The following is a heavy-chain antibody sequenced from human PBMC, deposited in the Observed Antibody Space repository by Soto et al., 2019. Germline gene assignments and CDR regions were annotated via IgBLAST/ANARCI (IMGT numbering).Heavy chain of an antibody. J-gene: IGHJ4*01. CDR1: GYMFTKSA. CDR3: ARDGVAAGNINFDY. V-gene: IGHV1-3*01. D-gene: IGHD6-19*01. Sequence: APVKVSCKASGYMFTKSAMHWVRQAPGQRLEWMGWISGDSGNTKYSPKLQDRVTTTRDTSASTAYMELSSLRSEDTALYYCARDGVAAGNINFDYWGQGTLVTVSS. CDR2: ISGDSGNT.